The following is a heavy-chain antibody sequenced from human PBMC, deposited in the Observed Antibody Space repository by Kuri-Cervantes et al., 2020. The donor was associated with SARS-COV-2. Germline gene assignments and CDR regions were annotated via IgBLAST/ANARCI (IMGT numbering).Heavy chain of an antibody. V-gene: IGHV1-69*05. CDR1: GGTFNNYT. CDR3: ARELWFGELSPNWFDP. CDR2: IIPIFGPA. J-gene: IGHJ5*02. Sequence: SVKVSCKASGGTFNNYTISWVRQAPGQGLEWMGGIIPIFGPANYAQKFQGRVTMTTDTSTSTAYMELRSLRSDDTAVYYCARELWFGELSPNWFDPWGQGTLVTVSS. D-gene: IGHD3-10*01.